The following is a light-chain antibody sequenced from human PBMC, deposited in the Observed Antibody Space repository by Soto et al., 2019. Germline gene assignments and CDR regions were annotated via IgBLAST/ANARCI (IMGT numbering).Light chain of an antibody. CDR2: GAS. J-gene: IGKJ4*01. CDR1: QSVSSSY. Sequence: EIVLTQSPGTPSLTPGERATLSCRASQSVSSSYLAWYQRKPGQAPRLLIYGASSRATGIPDRFSGSGSGTDFTLTISRLEPEDFAVYYCQQYGSSPLTFGGGTKVDIK. V-gene: IGKV3-20*01. CDR3: QQYGSSPLT.